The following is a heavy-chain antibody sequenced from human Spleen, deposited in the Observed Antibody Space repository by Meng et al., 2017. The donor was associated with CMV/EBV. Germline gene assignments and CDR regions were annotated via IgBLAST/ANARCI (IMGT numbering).Heavy chain of an antibody. CDR3: ARRGPTTVRNWFDP. CDR2: IYPGDSDT. D-gene: IGHD4-17*01. CDR1: GYSFTSYW. Sequence: KVSCKGYGYSFTSYWIGWVRQMPGKGLEWMRIIYPGDSDTRYSPSFQGQVTISADKSNSTAYLHWSSLKASDTTMYYCARRGPTTVRNWFDPWGQGTLVTVSS. J-gene: IGHJ5*02. V-gene: IGHV5-51*01.